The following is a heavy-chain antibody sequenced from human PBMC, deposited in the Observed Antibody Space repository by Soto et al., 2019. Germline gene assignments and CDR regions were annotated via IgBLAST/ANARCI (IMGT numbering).Heavy chain of an antibody. Sequence: NPSETLSLTCTVSGGSISSYYWSWIRQPPGKGLEWIGYIYYSGSTNYNPSLKSRVTISVDTSKNQFSLKLSSVTAADTAVYYCARERAYGDYGIDYWGQGTLVTVSS. CDR2: IYYSGST. CDR3: ARERAYGDYGIDY. D-gene: IGHD4-17*01. V-gene: IGHV4-59*01. CDR1: GGSISSYY. J-gene: IGHJ4*02.